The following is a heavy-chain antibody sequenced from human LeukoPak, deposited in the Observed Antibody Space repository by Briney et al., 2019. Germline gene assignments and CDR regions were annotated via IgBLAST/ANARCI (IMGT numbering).Heavy chain of an antibody. J-gene: IGHJ4*02. CDR3: ARGQRVVTSYYFDY. Sequence: SETLSLTCAVYGGSFSGYYWSWIRQPPGKGLEWIGEINHSGSTNYNPSLKSRVTISVDTSKNQFSLKLSSVTAADTAVYYCARGQRVVTSYYFDYGGQGTLVTVS. CDR1: GGSFSGYY. V-gene: IGHV4-34*01. CDR2: INHSGST. D-gene: IGHD4-23*01.